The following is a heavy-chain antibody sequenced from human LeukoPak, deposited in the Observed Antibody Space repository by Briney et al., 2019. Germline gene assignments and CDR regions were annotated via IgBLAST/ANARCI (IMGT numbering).Heavy chain of an antibody. D-gene: IGHD2-21*01. V-gene: IGHV1-8*03. J-gene: IGHJ3*02. CDR1: GYTFTSYD. Sequence: ASVKVSCKASGYTFTSYDINWVRQATGQGLEWMGWMNPNSGNTGYAQKFQGRVTITADKSTSTAYMELSSLRSEDTAVYYCARKGDDAFDIWGQGTMVTVSS. CDR2: MNPNSGNT. CDR3: ARKGDDAFDI.